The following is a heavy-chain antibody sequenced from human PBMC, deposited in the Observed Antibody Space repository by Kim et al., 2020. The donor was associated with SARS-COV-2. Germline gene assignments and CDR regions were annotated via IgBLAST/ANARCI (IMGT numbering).Heavy chain of an antibody. D-gene: IGHD3-10*01. CDR1: GYAFSSYY. CDR3: ARAAYYYGSGTQCPCIYGMDV. CDR2: INPSGSST. J-gene: IGHJ6*02. V-gene: IGHV1-46*01. Sequence: ASVKVSCKASGYAFSSYYIYWVRQAPGQGLEWMGIINPSGSSTSYAQKFQGRVTMTRDTSTSTVYMELSSLRSDDTAIYYCARAAYYYGSGTQCPCIYGMDVWGQGTTVTVSS.